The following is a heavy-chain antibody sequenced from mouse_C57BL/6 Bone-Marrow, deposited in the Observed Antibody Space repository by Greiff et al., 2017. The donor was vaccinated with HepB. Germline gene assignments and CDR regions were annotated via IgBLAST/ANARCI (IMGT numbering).Heavy chain of an antibody. CDR3: ARKGLLTFYYFDY. Sequence: VQLQQSGAELVRPGTSVKLSCKASGYTFTSYWMHWVKQRPGQGLEWIGVIDPSDSYTNYNQKFKGKATLTVDTSSSTAYMQLSSLTSEDSAVYYCARKGLLTFYYFDYWGQGTTLTVSS. CDR2: IDPSDSYT. J-gene: IGHJ2*01. CDR1: GYTFTSYW. V-gene: IGHV1-59*01. D-gene: IGHD2-3*01.